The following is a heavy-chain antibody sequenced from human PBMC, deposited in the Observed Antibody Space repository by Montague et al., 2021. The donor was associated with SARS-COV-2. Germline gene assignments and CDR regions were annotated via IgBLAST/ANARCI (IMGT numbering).Heavy chain of an antibody. CDR1: GGSMSSGCYY. D-gene: IGHD6-13*01. CDR2: IYYSGST. V-gene: IGHV4-31*03. Sequence: TLSLTCIVSGGSMSSGCYYWSWIRQHPGKGLEWIGYIYYSGSTYYNPSLRSRLSISLDTSKNHFSLRLSSVTAADTAVYYCARSESPSYSSSPFDYWGQGTLVTVSS. J-gene: IGHJ4*02. CDR3: ARSESPSYSSSPFDY.